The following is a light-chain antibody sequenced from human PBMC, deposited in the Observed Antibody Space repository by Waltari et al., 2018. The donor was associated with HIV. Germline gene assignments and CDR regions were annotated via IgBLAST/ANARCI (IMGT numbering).Light chain of an antibody. Sequence: SYVLTQQPSVSLPPGQPANITCERKDIGYKTVHRYKQKPGQAPVLVIFYDSDRPSGIAQRFSGSNSGNTATLTITRVGAGDEADYYCQVWDSTSDHVVFGGGTTLTVL. V-gene: IGLV3-21*04. CDR2: YDS. J-gene: IGLJ3*02. CDR3: QVWDSTSDHVV. CDR1: DIGYKT.